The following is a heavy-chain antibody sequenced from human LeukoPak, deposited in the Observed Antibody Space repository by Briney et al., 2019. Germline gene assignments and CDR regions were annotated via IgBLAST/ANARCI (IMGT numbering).Heavy chain of an antibody. CDR1: EFSFSIYW. Sequence: GGSLRLSCAASEFSFSIYWMHWVRQAPGEGLVWVSRINTDGSSTSYADSVKGRFTISRDNAKNTLYLQMNSLRADDTALYYCARDLTGHVCDYWGQGTLVTVSS. J-gene: IGHJ4*02. D-gene: IGHD3-16*01. V-gene: IGHV3-74*01. CDR3: ARDLTGHVCDY. CDR2: INTDGSST.